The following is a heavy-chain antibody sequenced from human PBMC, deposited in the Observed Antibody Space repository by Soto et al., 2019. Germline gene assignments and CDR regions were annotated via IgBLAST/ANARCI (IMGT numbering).Heavy chain of an antibody. V-gene: IGHV3-30-3*02. CDR3: ARGLVVTAKGWFDL. Sequence: QVQLVQSGGGVIQPGGSLRLTCAASDFPFSSYSMNWVRQAPGKGLEWVAVISYDGNRMYYADSVKGRFTISRDNAKNTMFLQMSGLRPEGTAVYYCARGLVVTAKGWFDLWGQGTQVTVS. J-gene: IGHJ5*02. D-gene: IGHD2-21*02. CDR2: ISYDGNRM. CDR1: DFPFSSYS.